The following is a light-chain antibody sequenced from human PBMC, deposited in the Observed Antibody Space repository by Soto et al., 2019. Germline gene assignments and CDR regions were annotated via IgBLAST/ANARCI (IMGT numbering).Light chain of an antibody. CDR1: GSNIGNNL. CDR2: ANS. J-gene: IGLJ7*01. V-gene: IGLV1-47*01. Sequence: QSVLTQAPSASGTPGQSVTISCSGSGSNIGNNLVYWYQQVPGTAPKLLIYANSQRPSGVPDRFSGSKSGTSASLAISGLRSEDEADYYCVAWDDSLRCAVFGGGTQLTVL. CDR3: VAWDDSLRCAV.